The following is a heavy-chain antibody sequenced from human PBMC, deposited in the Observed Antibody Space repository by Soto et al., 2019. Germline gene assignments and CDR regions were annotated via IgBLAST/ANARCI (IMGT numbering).Heavy chain of an antibody. CDR2: ISFDESNK. CDR3: AREAAGDWFDP. CDR1: GFTFSSYA. J-gene: IGHJ5*02. V-gene: IGHV3-30-3*01. D-gene: IGHD3-10*01. Sequence: GGSLRLSCAVSGFTFSSYAMHWVRQAPGKGLEWVASISFDESNKCYADSVKGRFTISRDISQNTLYLQTNCLRVEDTAVYHCAREAAGDWFDPWRQGTLVTVSS.